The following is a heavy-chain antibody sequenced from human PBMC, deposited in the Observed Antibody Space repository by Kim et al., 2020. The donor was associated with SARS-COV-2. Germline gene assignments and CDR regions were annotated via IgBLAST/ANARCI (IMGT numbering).Heavy chain of an antibody. D-gene: IGHD2-15*01. CDR2: IYYSGST. Sequence: SETLSLTCTVSGGSLSSYYWSWIRQPPGKGLEWIGYIYYSGSTNYNPSLKSRVTISVDTSKNQFSLRLSSVTAADTAVYYCARRSVGYCSGGSCQQAVDIWGQGGMVTVSS. V-gene: IGHV4-59*08. J-gene: IGHJ3*02. CDR3: ARRSVGYCSGGSCQQAVDI. CDR1: GGSLSSYY.